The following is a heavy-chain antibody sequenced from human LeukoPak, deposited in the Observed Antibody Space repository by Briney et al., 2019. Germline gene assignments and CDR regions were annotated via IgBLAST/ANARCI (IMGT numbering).Heavy chain of an antibody. V-gene: IGHV1-2*06. CDR2: INPNSGAT. CDR3: ARDEQGGTTGGLGY. D-gene: IGHD4-17*01. CDR1: GYTFTSYA. J-gene: IGHJ4*02. Sequence: ASVKVSCKASGYTFTSYAMSWVRQAPGQGLEWVGRINPNSGATHYPQKFQGRVTMTRDTSINTAYLELNSLRSDDTAIYYCARDEQGGTTGGLGYWGQGTLVTVSS.